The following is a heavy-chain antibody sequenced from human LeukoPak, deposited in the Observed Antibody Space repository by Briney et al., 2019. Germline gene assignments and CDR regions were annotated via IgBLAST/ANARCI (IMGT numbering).Heavy chain of an antibody. CDR3: AEEKEGIRYYYDSSGSPNYYFDY. J-gene: IGHJ4*02. CDR2: ISGSGGST. CDR1: GFTFSSYA. Sequence: GGSLRLSCAASGFTFSSYAMSWVRQAPGKGLEWVSAISGSGGSTYYADSVKGRFTISRDNSKNTLYLQMNSLRAEDTAVYYCAEEKEGIRYYYDSSGSPNYYFDYWGQGTLVTVSS. D-gene: IGHD3-22*01. V-gene: IGHV3-23*01.